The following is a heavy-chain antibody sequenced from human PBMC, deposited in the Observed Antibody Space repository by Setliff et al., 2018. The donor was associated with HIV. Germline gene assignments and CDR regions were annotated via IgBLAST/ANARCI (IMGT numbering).Heavy chain of an antibody. CDR3: ARDWVTRSNYYGSGSPWYFDF. CDR2: VYASAYS. CDR1: GDSIGNYY. Sequence: SETLSLTCTVSGDSIGNYYWNWIRQPAGKGLEWIGRVYASAYSNYNPSLKSRVTMSVDTSQNQFSLKLRSVNAADTAVYYCARDWVTRSNYYGSGSPWYFDFWGRGILVTVSS. V-gene: IGHV4-4*07. J-gene: IGHJ2*01. D-gene: IGHD3-10*01.